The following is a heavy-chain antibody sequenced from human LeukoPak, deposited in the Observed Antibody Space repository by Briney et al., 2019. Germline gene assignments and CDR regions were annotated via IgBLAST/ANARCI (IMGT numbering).Heavy chain of an antibody. CDR1: GYTFTNYG. V-gene: IGHV1-18*01. Sequence: GASVKVSCKASGYTFTNYGISWVRQAPGQGLEWMGWISGYNGDTNYAQKLQGRVTMTTDTSTSTAYMEVRSLTSDDTAVYYCARYLKTVTGGNWFDPWGQGTLVTVSS. J-gene: IGHJ5*02. D-gene: IGHD4-11*01. CDR2: ISGYNGDT. CDR3: ARYLKTVTGGNWFDP.